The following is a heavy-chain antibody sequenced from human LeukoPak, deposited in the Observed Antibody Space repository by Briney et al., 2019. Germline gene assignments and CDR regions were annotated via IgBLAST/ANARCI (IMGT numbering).Heavy chain of an antibody. Sequence: GGSLRLSCAASGFTFNIYPMHWVRQAPGEGPEWVAVTLYDGSSTDYADSVKGRFTMSRDNAKNTLYLQMNSLRPEDTGINYCARGNVAVARNLIDFWGQGTLVTVSS. CDR2: TLYDGSST. D-gene: IGHD6-19*01. J-gene: IGHJ4*02. V-gene: IGHV3-30*04. CDR1: GFTFNIYP. CDR3: ARGNVAVARNLIDF.